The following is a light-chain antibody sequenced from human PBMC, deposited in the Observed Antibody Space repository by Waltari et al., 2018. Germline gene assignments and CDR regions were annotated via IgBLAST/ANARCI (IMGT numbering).Light chain of an antibody. CDR2: EVS. J-gene: IGLJ2*01. V-gene: IGLV2-8*01. Sequence: QSALTQPPSASGSPGPSVTISCTGTSSDVGGYNYVSWYQQHPGKAPKLMIYEVSKRPSGVPDRFSGSKSGNTASLTVSGLQAEDEADYYCSSYAGSNPPVVFGGGTKLTVL. CDR3: SSYAGSNPPVV. CDR1: SSDVGGYNY.